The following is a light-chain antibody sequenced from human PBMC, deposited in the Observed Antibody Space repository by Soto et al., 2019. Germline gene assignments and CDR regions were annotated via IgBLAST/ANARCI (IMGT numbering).Light chain of an antibody. CDR1: QSVSKV. V-gene: IGKV3-20*01. CDR2: AAS. CDR3: KHYSSSPKT. Sequence: EIVLTQSPGTLALSPGERATLFCRASQSVSKVLGCYQQKPGQAPRLLSYAASNRATGIPDRFSGSGSGTDFPLTIRSLELEDFAVYYCKHYSSSPKTFGHGTTVDIK. J-gene: IGKJ1*01.